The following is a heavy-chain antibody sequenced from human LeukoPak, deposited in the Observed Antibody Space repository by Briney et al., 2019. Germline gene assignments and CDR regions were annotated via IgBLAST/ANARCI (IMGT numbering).Heavy chain of an antibody. J-gene: IGHJ4*02. V-gene: IGHV3-30*04. CDR2: ISYDGSNK. CDR1: GFTFSSHA. Sequence: GRSLRLSCAASGFTFSSHAMHWVRQAPGKGLEWVAVISYDGSNKYYADSVKGRFTISRDNSKNTLYLQMNSLRAEDTAVCYCARAPFGSGYPFDYWGQGTLVTVSS. D-gene: IGHD5-12*01. CDR3: ARAPFGSGYPFDY.